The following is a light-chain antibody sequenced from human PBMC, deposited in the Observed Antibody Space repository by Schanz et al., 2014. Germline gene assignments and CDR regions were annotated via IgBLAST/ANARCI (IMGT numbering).Light chain of an antibody. Sequence: EIVMTQSPATLSVSPGERATLSCRASQSVSSSYLAWYQQKPGQTPRLLIYDTSNRATGIPDRFSGSGSGTVFTFTINRLEPEDCAVYYCQQYSSMPITFGGGTKVEIK. CDR3: QQYSSMPIT. V-gene: IGKV3-20*01. CDR1: QSVSSSY. J-gene: IGKJ4*01. CDR2: DTS.